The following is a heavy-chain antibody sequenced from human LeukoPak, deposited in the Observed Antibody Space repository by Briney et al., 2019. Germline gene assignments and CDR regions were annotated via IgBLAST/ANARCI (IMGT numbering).Heavy chain of an antibody. CDR2: IYYSGST. J-gene: IGHJ3*02. CDR1: GGSFSGYY. D-gene: IGHD1-1*01. V-gene: IGHV4-34*01. CDR3: AAFLLQQINVFDI. Sequence: SETLSLTCAVYGGSFSGYYWSWIRQPPGKGLEWIGSIYYSGSTYYNPSLKSRVAVSVDTSKNQFSLKLNSVTAADTAVYYCAAFLLQQINVFDIWGQGTMVTVSS.